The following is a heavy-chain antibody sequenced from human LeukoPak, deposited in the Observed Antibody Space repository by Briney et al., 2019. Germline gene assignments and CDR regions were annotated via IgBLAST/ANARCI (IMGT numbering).Heavy chain of an antibody. CDR2: ISAYNGNT. CDR3: ARVVGGSYYSANCFDY. CDR1: GYTFTIYG. D-gene: IGHD1-26*01. Sequence: ASVTVSCTASGYTFTIYGISWVRQAPGQGLEWMGWISAYNGNTNYAQKLQGRVTMTTDTSTSTAYMELRGLRSDDTAVYYCARVVGGSYYSANCFDYWGQGILVTVSS. J-gene: IGHJ4*02. V-gene: IGHV1-18*01.